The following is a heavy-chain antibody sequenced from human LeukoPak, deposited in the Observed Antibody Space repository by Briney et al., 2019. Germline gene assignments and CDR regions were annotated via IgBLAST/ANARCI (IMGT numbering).Heavy chain of an antibody. CDR1: GFTFSTFA. D-gene: IGHD2-8*02. V-gene: IGHV3-23*01. Sequence: GGSLRLSCAASGFTFSTFAMIWVRQPPGEGLEWVSSIFPSGGEIHYADSVRGRFTISRDNSKSTLPLQMNSLRAEDTAIYYCATYRQVLLPFESWGQGTLVTVSS. J-gene: IGHJ4*02. CDR2: IFPSGGEI. CDR3: ATYRQVLLPFES.